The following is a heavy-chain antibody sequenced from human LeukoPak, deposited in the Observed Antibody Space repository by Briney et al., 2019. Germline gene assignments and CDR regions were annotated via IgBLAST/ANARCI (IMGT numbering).Heavy chain of an antibody. D-gene: IGHD3-3*01. Sequence: GGSLRLSCAASGFTFSSYWMSWVRQAPGKGLEWVANIKQDGSEKYYVDSVKGRFTIPRDNAKNSLYLQMNSLRAEDTAVYYCARDHGGNYDFWSGHHNFDYWGQGTLVTVSS. CDR2: IKQDGSEK. CDR3: ARDHGGNYDFWSGHHNFDY. V-gene: IGHV3-7*01. J-gene: IGHJ4*02. CDR1: GFTFSSYW.